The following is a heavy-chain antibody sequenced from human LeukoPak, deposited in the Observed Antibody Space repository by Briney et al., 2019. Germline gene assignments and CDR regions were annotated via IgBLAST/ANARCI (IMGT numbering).Heavy chain of an antibody. V-gene: IGHV3-7*01. D-gene: IGHD3-22*01. CDR1: GFSFSDTW. CDR2: IKQDGSEK. Sequence: GGSLRLSCAASGFSFSDTWMHWVRQAPGKGLEWVANIKQDGSEKYYVDSVKGRFTISRDNAKNSLYLQMNSLRAEDTAVYYCARLKRNGYYDSSGYYYFDYWGQGTLVTVSS. J-gene: IGHJ4*02. CDR3: ARLKRNGYYDSSGYYYFDY.